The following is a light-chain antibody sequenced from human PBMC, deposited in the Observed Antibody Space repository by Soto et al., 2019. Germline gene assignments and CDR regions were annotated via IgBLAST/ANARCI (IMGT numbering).Light chain of an antibody. CDR2: EHN. V-gene: IGLV6-57*04. CDR3: QSYDSRFVL. CDR1: SGGIASNY. J-gene: IGLJ2*01. Sequence: NFMLTRPHSVSESPGETVTISCTRTSGGIASNYVQWYQQRPGSAPTIVIYEHNQRPSGVPDRFSGSTDGSSNSASLTVSGLQTEDEADYYCQSYDSRFVLFGGGTKLTVL.